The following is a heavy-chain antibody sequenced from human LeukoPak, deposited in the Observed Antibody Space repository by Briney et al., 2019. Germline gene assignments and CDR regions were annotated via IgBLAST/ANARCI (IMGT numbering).Heavy chain of an antibody. Sequence: GGSLRLSCAASGFTFSIYAMSRVRQAPGKGLEWVSGTSGSGSSTYYADSVKGRFTISRDNSKNTLSLQMNSLRAEDTAVYYCARGLSETYFALDYWGQGTRVTVSS. J-gene: IGHJ4*02. CDR3: ARGLSETYFALDY. V-gene: IGHV3-23*01. CDR2: TSGSGSST. CDR1: GFTFSIYA. D-gene: IGHD2/OR15-2a*01.